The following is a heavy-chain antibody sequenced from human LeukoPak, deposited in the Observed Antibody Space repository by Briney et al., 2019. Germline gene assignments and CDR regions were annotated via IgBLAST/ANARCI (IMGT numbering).Heavy chain of an antibody. V-gene: IGHV3-23*01. CDR2: VSGSGDTT. CDR1: GFTFSSDA. J-gene: IGHJ4*02. D-gene: IGHD5-18*01. Sequence: EGSLRLSCAASGFTFSSDAMSWVRQAPGKGLERVSAVSGSGDTTKYADSVKGRFTNSRDNSKNTLYLQMNSLRAEDTAVYYCARDGYSYGLPFDYWGQGTLVTVSS. CDR3: ARDGYSYGLPFDY.